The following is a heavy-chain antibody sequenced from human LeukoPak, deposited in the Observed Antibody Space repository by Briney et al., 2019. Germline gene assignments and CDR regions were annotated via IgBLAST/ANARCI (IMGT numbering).Heavy chain of an antibody. CDR3: ARDFGGEMATMIFDY. V-gene: IGHV3-9*01. D-gene: IGHD5-24*01. CDR1: GFTFDDYA. Sequence: GGSLRLSCAASGFTFDDYAMHWVRQAPGKGLEWVSGISWNSGSIGYADSVKGRFTISRDNAKKALYLQMNSLRAEDTALYYCARDFGGEMATMIFDYWGQGTLVTVSS. J-gene: IGHJ4*02. CDR2: ISWNSGSI.